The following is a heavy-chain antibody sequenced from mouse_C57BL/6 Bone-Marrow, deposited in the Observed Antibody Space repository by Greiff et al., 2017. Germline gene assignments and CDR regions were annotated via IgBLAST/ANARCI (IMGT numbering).Heavy chain of an antibody. CDR1: GYAFSSYW. Sequence: QVHVKQSGAELVKPGASVKISCKASGYAFSSYWMNWVQQRPGKGLEWIGQIYPGDGDTNYNGKFKGKATLTADKSSSTAYMQLSSLTSEDSAVYFCARIYYYGSSHYYAMDYWGQGTSVTVSS. CDR3: ARIYYYGSSHYYAMDY. D-gene: IGHD1-1*01. CDR2: IYPGDGDT. J-gene: IGHJ4*01. V-gene: IGHV1-80*01.